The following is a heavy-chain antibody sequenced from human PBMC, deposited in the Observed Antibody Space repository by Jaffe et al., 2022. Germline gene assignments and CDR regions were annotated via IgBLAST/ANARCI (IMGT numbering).Heavy chain of an antibody. CDR3: ARGEGDSGYDWEGDFDY. J-gene: IGHJ4*02. V-gene: IGHV4-61*02. CDR2: IYTSGST. Sequence: QVQLQESGPGLVKPSQTLSLTCTVSGGSISSGSYYWSWIRQPAGKGLEWIGRIYTSGSTNYNPSLKSRVTISVDTSKNQFSLKLSSVTAADTAVYYCARGEGDSGYDWEGDFDYWGQGTLVTVSS. D-gene: IGHD5-12*01. CDR1: GGSISSGSYY.